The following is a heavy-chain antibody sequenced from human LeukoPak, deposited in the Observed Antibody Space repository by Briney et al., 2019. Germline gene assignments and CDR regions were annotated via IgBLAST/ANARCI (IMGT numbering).Heavy chain of an antibody. CDR1: GYTFTIYG. D-gene: IGHD2-2*01. Sequence: ASVTVSFTASGYTFTIYGISWVRQAPGQGLEWMGWISAYNGNTNYAQKLQGRVTMTTDTSTSTAYMELRSLRSDDTAVYYCARLAVPAAPLADYWGQGTLVTVSS. CDR2: ISAYNGNT. CDR3: ARLAVPAAPLADY. V-gene: IGHV1-18*01. J-gene: IGHJ4*02.